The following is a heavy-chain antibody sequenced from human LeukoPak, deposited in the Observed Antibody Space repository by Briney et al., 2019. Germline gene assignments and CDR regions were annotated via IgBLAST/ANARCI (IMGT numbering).Heavy chain of an antibody. D-gene: IGHD3-10*01. CDR1: GFTFSSYP. V-gene: IGHV3-23*02. CDR3: AKPTRFLYYMDV. CDR2: IARTGAST. J-gene: IGHJ6*03. Sequence: PGGSLSLFCAASGFTFSSYPMSWVRQAPGGGREGISAIARTGASTSYDDSAKRQSTISSDNSKNTLYLQLNSLRAKATAVYYGAKPTRFLYYMDVWGKGTTVTVSS.